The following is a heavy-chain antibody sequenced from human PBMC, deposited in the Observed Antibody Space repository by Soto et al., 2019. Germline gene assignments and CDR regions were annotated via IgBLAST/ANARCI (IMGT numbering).Heavy chain of an antibody. V-gene: IGHV4-59*01. Sequence: PSETLSLTCTVSGGSITTYQWSWIRQPPGKGLEWIGGYSGFTNYNPSLESRATISVDHSKNQFFLTLRSVTAADTAVYYCARSQTTVTSYDYWGQGTLVTVSS. CDR3: ARSQTTVTSYDY. CDR2: YSGFT. D-gene: IGHD4-17*01. CDR1: GGSITTYQ. J-gene: IGHJ4*02.